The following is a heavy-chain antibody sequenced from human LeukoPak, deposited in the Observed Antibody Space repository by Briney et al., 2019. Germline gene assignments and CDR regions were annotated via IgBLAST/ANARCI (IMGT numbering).Heavy chain of an antibody. CDR2: ITTSDGNT. J-gene: IGHJ4*02. V-gene: IGHV3-23*01. D-gene: IGHD7-27*01. CDR1: GFTFSSYS. CDR3: AKDGGLWVSAHWGDS. Sequence: GGSLRLSCAASGFTFSSYSMNWVRQAPGKGLEWVSTITTSDGNTYYADSVKGRFTVSRDNSKNTLFLQMNSLRAEDTAVYYCAKDGGLWVSAHWGDSWGRGTLVTVSS.